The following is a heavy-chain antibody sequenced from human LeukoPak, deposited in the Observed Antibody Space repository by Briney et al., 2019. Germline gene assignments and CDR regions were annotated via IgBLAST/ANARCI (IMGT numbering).Heavy chain of an antibody. J-gene: IGHJ4*02. CDR1: GGSFVGRR. V-gene: IGHV4-34*01. D-gene: IGHD1-7*01. CDR3: VRGRLNWDYDFDY. CDR2: GSHAGST. Sequence: PSETLSLTCAVYGGSFVGRRWSWIRQSPGKGLEWLGEGSHAGSTNYNPSLKGRVSISVDTSRDQFSLKLTSVTAADTAMYYCVRGRLNWDYDFDYWGPGTLVTVSS.